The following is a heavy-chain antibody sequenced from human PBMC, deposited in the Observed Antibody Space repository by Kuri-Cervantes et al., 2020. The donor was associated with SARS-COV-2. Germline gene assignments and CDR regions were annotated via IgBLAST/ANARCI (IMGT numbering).Heavy chain of an antibody. CDR1: GFTFSSYS. J-gene: IGHJ6*03. CDR2: ISSSSSYI. V-gene: IGHV3-21*01. CDR3: ARSIGSGKDIYYYYMDV. Sequence: GGSLRLSCAASGFTFSSYSMNWVRQAPGKGLEWVSSISSSSSYIYYADSVKGRFTISRDNAKNSLYLQMNSLRAEDTAVYYCARSIGSGKDIYYYYMDVWGKGTTVTVSS. D-gene: IGHD2-15*01.